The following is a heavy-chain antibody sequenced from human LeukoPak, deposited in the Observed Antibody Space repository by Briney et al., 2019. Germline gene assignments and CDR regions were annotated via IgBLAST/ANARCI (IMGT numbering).Heavy chain of an antibody. CDR1: GFTFSSYS. J-gene: IGHJ4*02. Sequence: PGGPLRLSCAAPGFTFSSYSMNWLRQAPGKGLEWVSYISSSSNNIYYADSVKGRFTIYRDNAKNSLYLQMNSLRDEDTVVFYCARGRLAVYWGQGTLVTVSS. CDR3: ARGRLAVY. D-gene: IGHD6-19*01. V-gene: IGHV3-48*02. CDR2: ISSSSNNI.